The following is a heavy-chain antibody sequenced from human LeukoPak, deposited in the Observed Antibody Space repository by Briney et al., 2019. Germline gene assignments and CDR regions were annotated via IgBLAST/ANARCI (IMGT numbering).Heavy chain of an antibody. CDR3: AAVDTARRFGY. J-gene: IGHJ4*02. Sequence: VSPRLSCVASGFTLSDYGMTWVRQRPGKGLEWIGEINHSGSTNYNPSLKSRVTISVDTSKNQFSLKLSSVTAADTAVYYCAAVDTARRFGYWGQGTLVTVSS. D-gene: IGHD5-18*01. V-gene: IGHV4-34*08. CDR2: INHSGST. CDR1: GFTLSDYG.